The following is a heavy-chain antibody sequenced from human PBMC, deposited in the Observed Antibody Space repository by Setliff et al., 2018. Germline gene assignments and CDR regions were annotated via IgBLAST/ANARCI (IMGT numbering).Heavy chain of an antibody. CDR1: GGSLSGSLRGYAVF. Sequence: SETLSLTCTVSGGSLSGSLRGYAVFWGWIRQSPGKELEWIGSAYYNGDSYYNPSLKSRVTMSVDTSRNQFSLHLISVTAADTAVHYCARHVGTRSRGYNYYYYFMDVWGKGTTVTVSS. CDR2: AYYNGDS. D-gene: IGHD3-10*01. J-gene: IGHJ6*03. V-gene: IGHV4-39*01. CDR3: ARHVGTRSRGYNYYYYFMDV.